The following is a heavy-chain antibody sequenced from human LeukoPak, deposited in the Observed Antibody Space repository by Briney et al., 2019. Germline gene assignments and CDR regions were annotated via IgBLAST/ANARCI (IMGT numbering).Heavy chain of an antibody. Sequence: GGSLRLSCEGSGFTFNDYGMSWVRQVPGKGLEWVSGINYNGGTTNYGDSVKGRFTISRDDAKKSLYLQMNSLRAEDTAVYYCARDQYYYDSTEYYDANNFDFWGQGTLVTVSS. CDR2: INYNGGTT. J-gene: IGHJ4*02. CDR1: GFTFNDYG. CDR3: ARDQYYYDSTEYYDANNFDF. V-gene: IGHV3-20*04. D-gene: IGHD3-22*01.